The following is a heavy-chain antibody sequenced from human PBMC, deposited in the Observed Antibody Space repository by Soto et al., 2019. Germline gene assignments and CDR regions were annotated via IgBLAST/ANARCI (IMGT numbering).Heavy chain of an antibody. Sequence: SQTLQLSYALSGDSVSRTVIPCIWIRQSPSRGHERLGRPFYRSKWYYDYAESVKSRITINPDTSKNQFSLHLNSVTPEDTAVFYCVRLIGNSWLDFWGQGTLVTVSS. CDR1: GDSVSRTVIP. D-gene: IGHD1-26*01. J-gene: IGHJ5*01. V-gene: IGHV6-1*01. CDR3: VRLIGNSWLDF. CDR2: PFYRSKWYY.